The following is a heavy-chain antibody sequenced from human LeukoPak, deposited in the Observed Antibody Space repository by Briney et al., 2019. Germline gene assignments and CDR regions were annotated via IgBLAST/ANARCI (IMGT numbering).Heavy chain of an antibody. V-gene: IGHV1-2*02. CDR1: GYTFTNYY. CDR3: ARVRTKTIFGASDAFDL. Sequence: GASVKVSCKASGYTFTNYYIHWVRQAPGQGLAWMGWINPNTGGTNLAPKFQSRLTLTSDTPMRTAYMELSSLKSDDTAVYYCARVRTKTIFGASDAFDLWGQGTLVTVSS. D-gene: IGHD3-3*01. J-gene: IGHJ3*01. CDR2: INPNTGGT.